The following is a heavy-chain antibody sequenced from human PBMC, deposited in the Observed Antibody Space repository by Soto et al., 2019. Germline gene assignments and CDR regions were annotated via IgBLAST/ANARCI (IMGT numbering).Heavy chain of an antibody. Sequence: SETLSLTCTVSGGSISSYYWSWIRQPPGKGLEWIGYIYYSGSTNYNPSLKSRVTISVDTSKNQFSLKLSSVTAADTAVYYCASMVRGPYYLDYWGQGTLVTVSS. D-gene: IGHD3-10*01. CDR2: IYYSGST. J-gene: IGHJ4*02. V-gene: IGHV4-59*01. CDR1: GGSISSYY. CDR3: ASMVRGPYYLDY.